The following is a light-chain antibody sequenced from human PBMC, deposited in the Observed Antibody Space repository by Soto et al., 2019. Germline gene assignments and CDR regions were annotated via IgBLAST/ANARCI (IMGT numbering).Light chain of an antibody. J-gene: IGLJ1*01. CDR3: SSYTSSSTYV. CDR2: DVS. Sequence: SVLTQPASVSGSPGQSITISCTGTSSDVGGYNYVSWYQQHPGKAPKLTIYDVSNRPSGVSNRFSGSKSGNTASLTISGLQAEDEADYYCSSYTSSSTYVFGTG. V-gene: IGLV2-14*01. CDR1: SSDVGGYNY.